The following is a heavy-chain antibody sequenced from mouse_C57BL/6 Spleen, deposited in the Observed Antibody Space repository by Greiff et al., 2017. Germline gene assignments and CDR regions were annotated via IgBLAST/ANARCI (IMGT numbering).Heavy chain of an antibody. V-gene: IGHV1-15*01. CDR2: IDPETGGT. CDR1: GYTFTDYE. Sequence: VQLQQSGAELVRPGASVTLSCKASGYTFTDYEMHWVKQTPVHGLEWIGAIDPETGGTAYNQKFKGKAILTADKSSSTAYMELRSLTSEDSAVYYCTRKGDYYAMGYWGQGTSVTVAS. CDR3: TRKGDYYAMGY. J-gene: IGHJ4*01.